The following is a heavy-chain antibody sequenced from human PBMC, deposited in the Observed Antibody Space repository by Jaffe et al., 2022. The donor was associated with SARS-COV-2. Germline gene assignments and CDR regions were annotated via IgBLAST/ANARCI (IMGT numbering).Heavy chain of an antibody. CDR2: ISGSGGST. J-gene: IGHJ4*02. CDR3: AKDTTIVVVPAAMGVCY. CDR1: GFTFSSYA. D-gene: IGHD2-2*01. Sequence: EVQLLESGGGLVQPGGSLRLSCAASGFTFSSYAMSWVRQAPGKGLEWVSAISGSGGSTYYADSVKGRFTISRDNSKNTLYLQMNSLRAEDTAVYYCAKDTTIVVVPAAMGVCYWGQGTLVTVSS. V-gene: IGHV3-23*01.